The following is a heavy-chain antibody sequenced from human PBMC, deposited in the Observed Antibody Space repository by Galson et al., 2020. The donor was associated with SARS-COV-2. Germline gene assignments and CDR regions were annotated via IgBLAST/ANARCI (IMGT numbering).Heavy chain of an antibody. D-gene: IGHD3-16*02. CDR2: ISIYDDNT. V-gene: IGHV1-18*01. J-gene: IGHJ3*02. CDR1: GYSFTSYG. Sequence: ASVKVSCEASGYSFTSYGISWVRQAPGQGLEWMGWISIYDDNTNYAQKLQGRVTMTTDTSTSTAYMELRSLTSDDTAVYYCARDGNYIWGSYRYTGTAFDIWGQGTMVTVSS. CDR3: ARDGNYIWGSYRYTGTAFDI.